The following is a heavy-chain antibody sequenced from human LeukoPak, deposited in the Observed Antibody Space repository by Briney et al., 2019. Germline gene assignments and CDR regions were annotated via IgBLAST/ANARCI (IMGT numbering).Heavy chain of an antibody. CDR2: ISGSGGST. CDR1: GFTFSSYA. CDR3: AKEGDDILTGYYTLDY. J-gene: IGHJ4*02. D-gene: IGHD3-9*01. V-gene: IGHV3-23*01. Sequence: PGGSLRLSCAASGFTFSSYAMIWVRQAPGKGLEWVSAISGSGGSTYYADSVKGRFTISRDNSKNTLYLQMNSLRAEDTAVYYCAKEGDDILTGYYTLDYWGQGTLVTVSS.